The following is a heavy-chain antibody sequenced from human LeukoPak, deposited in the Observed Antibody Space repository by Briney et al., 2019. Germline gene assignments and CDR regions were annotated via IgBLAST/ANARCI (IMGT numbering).Heavy chain of an antibody. CDR2: INPNSGGT. CDR3: ARAGGYCSGGSCPPSLNWFDP. V-gene: IGHV1-2*02. Sequence: GASVRVSFKAPGYTFTVYYMHWGRQAPGQGGERMGWINPNSGGTNYAQKFQCTVTMTRDTSIITAYMALSRLRSDDTAVYYCARAGGYCSGGSCPPSLNWFDPWGQGTLVTVSS. J-gene: IGHJ5*02. D-gene: IGHD2-15*01. CDR1: GYTFTVYY.